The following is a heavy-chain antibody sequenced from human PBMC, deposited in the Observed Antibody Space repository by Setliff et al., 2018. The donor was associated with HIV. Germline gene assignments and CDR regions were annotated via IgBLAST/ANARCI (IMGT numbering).Heavy chain of an antibody. Sequence: PSETLSLTCTVSGGAINSHYWSWIRQPPGMRLEWIGFIYYTGITTYIPSFENRVTIEVDTSKNQFSLRLTSVTAADTAMYYCARVSRLHPFDPWGQGTLVTVSS. V-gene: IGHV4-59*11. CDR1: GGAINSHY. D-gene: IGHD2-15*01. CDR2: IYYTGIT. J-gene: IGHJ5*02. CDR3: ARVSRLHPFDP.